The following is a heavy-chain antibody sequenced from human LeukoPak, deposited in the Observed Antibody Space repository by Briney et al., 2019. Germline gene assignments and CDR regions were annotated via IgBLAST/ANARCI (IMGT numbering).Heavy chain of an antibody. CDR3: ARAFGYGSGTPGFTWFDP. D-gene: IGHD3-10*01. Sequence: SETLSLTCTVSGGSISSYYWNWIRQPAGKGLEWMGRIYTTGSTNYNPSLKSRATMSVDTSKNQFSLKLSSVTAADTAVYYCARAFGYGSGTPGFTWFDPWGQGTLVTVSS. V-gene: IGHV4-4*07. CDR1: GGSISSYY. J-gene: IGHJ5*02. CDR2: IYTTGST.